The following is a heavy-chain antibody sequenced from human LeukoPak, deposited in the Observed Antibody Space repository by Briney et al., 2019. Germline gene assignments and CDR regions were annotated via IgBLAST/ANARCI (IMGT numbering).Heavy chain of an antibody. V-gene: IGHV3-48*03. D-gene: IGHD3-9*01. Sequence: PGGSLRLSCAASGFTFSSYEMNWVRQAPGKGLEWVSYISSSGSSIYYADSVKGRFTISRDNAKNSLYLQMNSLRAEDTAVYYCARTFDWYYFDYWGQGTLVTVSS. CDR2: ISSSGSSI. CDR1: GFTFSSYE. J-gene: IGHJ4*02. CDR3: ARTFDWYYFDY.